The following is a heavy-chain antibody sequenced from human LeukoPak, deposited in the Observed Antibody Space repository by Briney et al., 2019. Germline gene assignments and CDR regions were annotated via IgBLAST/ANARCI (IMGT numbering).Heavy chain of an antibody. J-gene: IGHJ4*02. Sequence: SETRSLTCTVSGGSISSSDWWSWVRQPPGKGLEWIGEMHQSGIINYNPSLKSRVTMSLDKAKKQFSLKLSSVTAADTSVYFCASADYYRIDFWGQGTLVTVSS. D-gene: IGHD3-10*01. CDR3: ASADYYRIDF. V-gene: IGHV4-4*02. CDR2: MHQSGII. CDR1: GGSISSSDW.